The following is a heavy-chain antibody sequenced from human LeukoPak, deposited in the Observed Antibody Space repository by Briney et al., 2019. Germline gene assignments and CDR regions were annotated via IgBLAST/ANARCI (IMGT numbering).Heavy chain of an antibody. D-gene: IGHD1-1*01. CDR2: MNPNSGNT. Sequence: ASVKVSFKASGYTFTSFDINWGRQATRQGLEWIVLMNPNSGNTGYAQKLQGRVTTTRNTTISTAYMELSSLRSEDTAVDYCARGGWNDGPHYWGQGTLVTVSS. CDR1: GYTFTSFD. V-gene: IGHV1-8*02. J-gene: IGHJ4*02. CDR3: ARGGWNDGPHY.